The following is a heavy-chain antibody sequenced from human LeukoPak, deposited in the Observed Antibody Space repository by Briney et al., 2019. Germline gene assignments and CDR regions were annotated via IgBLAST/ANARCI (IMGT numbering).Heavy chain of an antibody. V-gene: IGHV3-30*04. CDR1: GFTFSSYA. D-gene: IGHD3-10*01. CDR3: ARDSRQWFGVLVPYYFDY. CDR2: ISYDGSNK. Sequence: GGSLRLSCAASGFTFSSYAMHWVRQAPGKGLEWVAVISYDGSNKYYADSVKSRFTISRDNSKNTLYLQMNSLRAEDTAVYYCARDSRQWFGVLVPYYFDYWGKGTLVTVSS. J-gene: IGHJ4*02.